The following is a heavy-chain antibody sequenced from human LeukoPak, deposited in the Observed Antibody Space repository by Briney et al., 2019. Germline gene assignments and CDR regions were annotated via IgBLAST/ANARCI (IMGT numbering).Heavy chain of an antibody. V-gene: IGHV1-2*02. Sequence: ASMKVSCKASGYTFTGYYMHWMRQAPGQGLEWMGWINPNSGDTNYAQKFQGRVTMTRDTSISTAYMELSRLRSDDTAVYYCAGGGEWSPVLNWFDPWGQGTLVTVSS. CDR1: GYTFTGYY. CDR3: AGGGEWSPVLNWFDP. J-gene: IGHJ5*02. D-gene: IGHD3-3*01. CDR2: INPNSGDT.